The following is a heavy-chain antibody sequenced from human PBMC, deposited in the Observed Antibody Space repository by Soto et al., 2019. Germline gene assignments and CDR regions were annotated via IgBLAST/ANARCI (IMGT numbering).Heavy chain of an antibody. D-gene: IGHD2-15*01. J-gene: IGHJ5*02. CDR3: ARNPEISGGTLNWFDP. CDR1: GGSISSGGYY. CDR2: IYYSGST. Sequence: SETLSLTCTVSGGSISSGGYYWSWIRQHPGKGLEWIGYIYYSGSTYYNPSLKSRVTISVDTSKNQFSLKLSSVTAADTAVYYCARNPEISGGTLNWFDPWGQGTLVTVSS. V-gene: IGHV4-31*03.